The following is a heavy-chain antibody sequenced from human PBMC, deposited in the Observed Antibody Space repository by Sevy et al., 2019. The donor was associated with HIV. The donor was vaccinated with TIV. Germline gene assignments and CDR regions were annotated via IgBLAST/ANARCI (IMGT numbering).Heavy chain of an antibody. CDR1: GFDFSTYG. CDR2: ISYDGSDK. V-gene: IGHV3-33*03. Sequence: GGSLRLSCAASGFDFSTYGMHWVRQAPGKGLEWVAFISYDGSDKWYQDSVKGRFPISRDNSKITLYLQMNSLRVEDTAVYYCAKRERSYYDSSGNYDVFDIWGQGTKVTVSS. CDR3: AKRERSYYDSSGNYDVFDI. J-gene: IGHJ3*02. D-gene: IGHD3-22*01.